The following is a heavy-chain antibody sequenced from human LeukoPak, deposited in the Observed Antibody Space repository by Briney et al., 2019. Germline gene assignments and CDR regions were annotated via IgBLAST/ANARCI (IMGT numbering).Heavy chain of an antibody. CDR2: INHSGST. D-gene: IGHD3-10*01. V-gene: IGHV4-34*01. CDR3: ARASVLLWFGELLADFDY. J-gene: IGHJ4*02. Sequence: SETLSLTCAVYGGSFSGYYWSWIRQPPGKGLEWIGEINHSGSTNYNPSLKSRVTISVDTSKNQFSLKLSSVTAADTAVYYCARASVLLWFGELLADFDYWGQGTLVTVSS. CDR1: GGSFSGYY.